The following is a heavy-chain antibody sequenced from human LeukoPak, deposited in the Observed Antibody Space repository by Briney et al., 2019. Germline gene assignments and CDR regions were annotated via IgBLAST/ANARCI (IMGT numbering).Heavy chain of an antibody. V-gene: IGHV3-23*01. Sequence: GGSLRLTCVASGFSLSTFAMSWVRQSPEKGLEWVSAIGASDGYTYHADSVKGRFTMSRDISRNTVYLQMNSLRAEDTAVYYCAKSPSWRHPLFDYWGREPWSPSPQ. CDR1: GFSLSTFA. CDR2: IGASDGYT. CDR3: AKSPSWRHPLFDY. J-gene: IGHJ4*02. D-gene: IGHD3-10*01.